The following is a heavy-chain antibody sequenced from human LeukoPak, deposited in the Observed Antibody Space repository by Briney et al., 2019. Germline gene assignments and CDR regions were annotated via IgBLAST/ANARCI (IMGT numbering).Heavy chain of an antibody. CDR1: GFNFSTSR. CDR3: AKDPITFGGVDYFDY. Sequence: PGGSLRLSCAASGFNFSTSRMNWVRQAPGKGLEWVSSISTSDSYVYYGDSVRGRFTISRDNTKNSVYLQMNSLRVEDTAVYYCAKDPITFGGVDYFDYWGQGTLVTVSS. D-gene: IGHD3-16*01. CDR2: ISTSDSYV. J-gene: IGHJ4*02. V-gene: IGHV3-21*01.